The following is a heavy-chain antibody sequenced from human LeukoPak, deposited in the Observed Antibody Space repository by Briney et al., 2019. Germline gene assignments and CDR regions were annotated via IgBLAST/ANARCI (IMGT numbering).Heavy chain of an antibody. J-gene: IGHJ5*02. CDR2: IIPILGIA. V-gene: IGHV1-69*04. CDR3: AIFSSGFDP. CDR1: GGTFSSYA. D-gene: IGHD3-10*01. Sequence: VASVKVSCKASGGTFSSYAISWVRQAPGQGLEWMGRIIPILGIANYAQKFQGRVTITADKSTSTAYMELSGLRSEDTAVYYCAIFSSGFDPWGQGTLVTVSS.